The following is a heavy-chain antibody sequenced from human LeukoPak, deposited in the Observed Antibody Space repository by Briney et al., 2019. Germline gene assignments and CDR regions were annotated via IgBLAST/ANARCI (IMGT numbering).Heavy chain of an antibody. CDR1: GYTFTGYY. CDR2: INTNSGGT. CDR3: AREWFFFGISYSYMDV. V-gene: IGHV1-2*02. D-gene: IGHD3/OR15-3a*01. J-gene: IGHJ6*03. Sequence: ASVKVSCKASGYTFTGYYMHWVRQAPGQGLEWMGWINTNSGGTNYAQKFQGRVTMTRDTSISTAYMELSRLRSEDTAVYYCAREWFFFGISYSYMDVGGKGTTVSLS.